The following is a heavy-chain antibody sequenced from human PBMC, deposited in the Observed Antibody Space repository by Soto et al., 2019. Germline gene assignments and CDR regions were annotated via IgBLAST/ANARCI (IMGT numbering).Heavy chain of an antibody. CDR3: ARVNYDFWSGYIDY. Sequence: ASVKVSCKASGYTFTSYGISWVRQAPGQGLEWMGWISAYNGNTNYAQKLQGRVTMTTDTSTSTAYMELRSPRSDDTAVYYCARVNYDFWSGYIDYWGQGTLVTVSS. V-gene: IGHV1-18*01. CDR2: ISAYNGNT. CDR1: GYTFTSYG. D-gene: IGHD3-3*01. J-gene: IGHJ4*02.